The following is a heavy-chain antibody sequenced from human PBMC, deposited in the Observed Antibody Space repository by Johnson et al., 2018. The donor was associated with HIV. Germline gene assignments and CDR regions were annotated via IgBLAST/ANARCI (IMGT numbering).Heavy chain of an antibody. CDR1: GFTLSSYA. V-gene: IGHV3-30*04. J-gene: IGHJ3*02. Sequence: VQLVESGGGVVQPGRSLRLSCAASGFTLSSYAMHWVRQAPGKGLEWVAVISYDGSTKYYADSVKGRFTISRDNSKNTLYLQMNSLRAEDTAVYYCARVGDSSSSLGAFDIWGQGTMVTVSS. CDR3: ARVGDSSSSLGAFDI. CDR2: ISYDGSTK. D-gene: IGHD6-6*01.